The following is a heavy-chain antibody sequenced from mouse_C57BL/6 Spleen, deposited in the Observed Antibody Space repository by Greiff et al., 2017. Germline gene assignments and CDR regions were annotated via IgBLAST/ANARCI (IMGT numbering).Heavy chain of an antibody. V-gene: IGHV14-2*01. J-gene: IGHJ4*01. CDR1: GFNIKDYY. Sequence: EVQVVESGAELVKPGASVKLSCTASGFNIKDYYMHWVKQRTEQGLEWIGRIDPEDGETKYAPKFQGKATITADTSSNTAYLQLSSLTSEDSAVYYCASGITTVVAPYAMDYWGQGTSVTVSS. CDR2: IDPEDGET. CDR3: ASGITTVVAPYAMDY. D-gene: IGHD1-1*01.